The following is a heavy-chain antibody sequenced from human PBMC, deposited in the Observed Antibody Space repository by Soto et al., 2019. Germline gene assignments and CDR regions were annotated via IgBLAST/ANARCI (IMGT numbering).Heavy chain of an antibody. V-gene: IGHV5-51*01. CDR3: ARHEQFYYYYHGMDV. Sequence: GESLKISCKASGYSFTTYWIAWVRQMHGKGLEWMGIINPGDSDIRYSPSFQGQVTISADNSISTAYLQWSSLKASDTAMYYCARHEQFYYYYHGMDVWGQGTAFPVSS. CDR1: GYSFTTYW. CDR2: INPGDSDI. J-gene: IGHJ6*02. D-gene: IGHD4-4*01.